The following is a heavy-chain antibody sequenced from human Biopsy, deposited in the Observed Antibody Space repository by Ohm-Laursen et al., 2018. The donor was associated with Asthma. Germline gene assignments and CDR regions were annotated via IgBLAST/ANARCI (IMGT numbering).Heavy chain of an antibody. D-gene: IGHD2/OR15-2a*01. CDR1: GYTFTSYY. V-gene: IGHV1-46*01. J-gene: IGHJ4*02. CDR2: INPSGGST. CDR3: ARAFVESAAFDY. Sequence: LVKVSCKVSGYTFTSYYIHWVRQAPGQGLEWMGIINPSGGSTSYPQKFQGRVTMTRDTSTNTVYMELSSLSPEDTAVYYCARAFVESAAFDYWGQGTLVTVSS.